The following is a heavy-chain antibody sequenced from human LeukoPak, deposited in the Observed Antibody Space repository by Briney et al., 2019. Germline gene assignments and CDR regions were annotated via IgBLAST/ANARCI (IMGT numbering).Heavy chain of an antibody. CDR3: ARANDYEGPLPGGAFDI. V-gene: IGHV3-30*04. CDR1: GFTFSSYT. Sequence: PGGSLRLSCAASGFTFSSYTMHWVRQAPGKGLEWVAVISYDGSNKYYADSVKGRFTISRDSSKNTLYLQMNSLRAEDTAVYYCARANDYEGPLPGGAFDIWGQGTMVTVSS. D-gene: IGHD4-17*01. J-gene: IGHJ3*02. CDR2: ISYDGSNK.